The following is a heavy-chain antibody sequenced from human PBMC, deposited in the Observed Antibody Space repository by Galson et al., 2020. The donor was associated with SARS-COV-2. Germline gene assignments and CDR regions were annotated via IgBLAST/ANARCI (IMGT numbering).Heavy chain of an antibody. J-gene: IGHJ4*02. CDR1: GFTFSSYS. CDR3: ARDKGQYWWYSSGWYPMFPDY. D-gene: IGHD6-19*01. V-gene: IGHV3-21*01. CDR2: ISSSSSYI. Sequence: GGSLRLSCAASGFTFSSYSMNWVRQAPGKGLEWVSSISSSSSYIYYADSVKGRFTISRDNAKNSLYLQMNSLRAEDTAVYYCARDKGQYWWYSSGWYPMFPDYWGQGTLVTVSS.